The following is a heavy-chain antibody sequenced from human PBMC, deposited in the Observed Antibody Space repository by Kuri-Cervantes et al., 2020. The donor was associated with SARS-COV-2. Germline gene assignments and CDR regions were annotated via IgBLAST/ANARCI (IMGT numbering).Heavy chain of an antibody. CDR3: ARGASYGDFDY. V-gene: IGHV4-4*07. CDR1: GGSISSYY. D-gene: IGHD4-17*01. J-gene: IGHJ4*02. Sequence: ESLKISCTVSGGSISSYYWSWIRQPAGKGLEWIGRIYTSGSTNYNPSLKSRVTISVDTSKNQFSLKLSSVTAADTAVYYCARGASYGDFDYWGQGTLVTVSS. CDR2: IYTSGST.